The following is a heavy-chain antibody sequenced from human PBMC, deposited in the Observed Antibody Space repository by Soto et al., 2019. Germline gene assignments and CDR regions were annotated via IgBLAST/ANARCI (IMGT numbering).Heavy chain of an antibody. D-gene: IGHD6-13*01. CDR1: GYTFTTYG. CDR2: ISASNGHI. V-gene: IGHV1-18*01. J-gene: IGHJ4*02. Sequence: QVQLVQSGAEVKKPWASVRVSCKASGYTFTTYGISWVRQAPGQGLEWMGWISASNGHIYYGQKFQGRVTMTTDSFTSTAYMELSSLTSDDTAVYYCARSLPYSSSGDSWGRGTLVTVSS. CDR3: ARSLPYSSSGDS.